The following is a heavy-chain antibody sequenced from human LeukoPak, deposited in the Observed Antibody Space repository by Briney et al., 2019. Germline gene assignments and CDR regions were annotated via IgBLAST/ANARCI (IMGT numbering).Heavy chain of an antibody. CDR1: GFTFSSYS. Sequence: PGGSLRLSCAASGFTFSSYSMNWVRQAPGKGLEWVSYISSSSSIYYADSVKGRLTISRDNAKNSLYLQMNSLRAEDTAAYYCARDPYGARSEPDYWGQGTLVTVSS. CDR3: ARDPYGARSEPDY. V-gene: IGHV3-48*01. J-gene: IGHJ4*02. CDR2: ISSSSSI. D-gene: IGHD4-17*01.